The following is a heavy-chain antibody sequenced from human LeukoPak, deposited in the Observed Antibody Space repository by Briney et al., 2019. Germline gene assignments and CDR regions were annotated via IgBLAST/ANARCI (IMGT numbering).Heavy chain of an antibody. CDR3: AKEAILVFGRYFDY. CDR2: IKQDESEK. J-gene: IGHJ4*02. Sequence: GGSLRLACAASGFTFSNFWMSWVRQAPGKGLEWVANIKQDESEKYYVDSVKGRFTISRDNSKNTLYLQMNSLRAEDTAVYYCAKEAILVFGRYFDYWGQGTLVTVSS. D-gene: IGHD2-2*02. CDR1: GFTFSNFW. V-gene: IGHV3-7*03.